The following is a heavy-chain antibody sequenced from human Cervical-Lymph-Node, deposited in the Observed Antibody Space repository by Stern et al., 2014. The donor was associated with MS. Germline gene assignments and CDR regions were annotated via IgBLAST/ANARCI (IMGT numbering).Heavy chain of an antibody. CDR3: ARDHFTTSLDV. V-gene: IGHV4-31*03. Sequence: VQLEESGPGLVKPSQTLSLTCTVSGGSISSDNYYWTWIRQHPGKGLEWIGHIYYSGTTYYNPSLKSRVSITVDTSKNQFSLRLSSVTAADTAVYYCARDHFTTSLDVWGHGTTVTVS. J-gene: IGHJ6*02. D-gene: IGHD2-2*01. CDR2: IYYSGTT. CDR1: GGSISSDNYY.